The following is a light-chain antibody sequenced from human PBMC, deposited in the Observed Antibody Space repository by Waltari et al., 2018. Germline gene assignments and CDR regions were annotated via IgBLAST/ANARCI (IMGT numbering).Light chain of an antibody. V-gene: IGLV1-44*01. CDR3: ATWDDSPTGRWV. J-gene: IGLJ3*02. Sequence: QSVLTQPPSASGTPGQRVTISCPGSQPNVGEHVVNLYHQVPGTAPKLVIYRNDQRPSGVPDRFTASKSGTSASLAISGLQSEDEGDYYCATWDDSPTGRWVFGGGTRVTVL. CDR1: QPNVGEHV. CDR2: RND.